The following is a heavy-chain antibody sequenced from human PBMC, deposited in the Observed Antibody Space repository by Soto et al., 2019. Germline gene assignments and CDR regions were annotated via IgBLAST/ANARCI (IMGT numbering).Heavy chain of an antibody. CDR1: GGSIGSGAYY. CDR3: ARDYSGYSLFDS. D-gene: IGHD3-22*01. V-gene: IGHV4-31*03. CDR2: IFDSGTT. Sequence: QVQLQESGPGLVQPSQTLSLTCTVSGGSIGSGAYYWSWIRLHPGEGLEWIGYIFDSGTTYYNPSLKSRATLSVDTSKNQFSLKLSSVTAADTAVYYCARDYSGYSLFDSWGQGILVTVSS. J-gene: IGHJ4*02.